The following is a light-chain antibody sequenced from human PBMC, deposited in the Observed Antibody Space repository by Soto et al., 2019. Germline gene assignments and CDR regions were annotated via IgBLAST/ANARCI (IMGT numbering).Light chain of an antibody. CDR1: QSISSW. CDR3: QQYNSYPWT. J-gene: IGKJ1*01. CDR2: DAS. V-gene: IGKV1-5*01. Sequence: DIQMTQSPSTLSASVGDRVTITCRASQSISSWLAWYRQKPGKAPKLLIYDASSLESGVPSRFSGSGSGTEFTLTIISLQPDDFATYYCQQYNSYPWTFGQGTQVEIK.